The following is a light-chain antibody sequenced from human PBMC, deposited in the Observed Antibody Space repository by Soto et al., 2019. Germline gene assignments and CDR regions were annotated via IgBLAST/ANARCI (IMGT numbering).Light chain of an antibody. J-gene: IGKJ1*01. CDR2: GAS. CDR3: QQYGSSPPMT. Sequence: EIVLTQSPGILSLSPGERASLSCGASQSITSSFLAWYQQKPGQAPRLLIYGASSRATGIPDRFSGSGSGTDFTLTISRLEPEDFAVYYCQQYGSSPPMTFGQGTKVDIK. V-gene: IGKV3-20*01. CDR1: QSITSSF.